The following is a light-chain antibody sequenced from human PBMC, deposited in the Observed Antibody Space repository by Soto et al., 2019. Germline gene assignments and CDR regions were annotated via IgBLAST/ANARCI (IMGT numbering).Light chain of an antibody. CDR2: DAS. Sequence: DIQLTQYPSVLSPSIGDSVAITCRASQVISTSLAWYQQKPGKAPKLLIYDASNLETGVPSRFSGSGSGTDFTFTISSLQPEDIATYYCQQYDNLPFTFGPGTKVDIK. CDR1: QVISTS. V-gene: IGKV1-33*01. CDR3: QQYDNLPFT. J-gene: IGKJ3*01.